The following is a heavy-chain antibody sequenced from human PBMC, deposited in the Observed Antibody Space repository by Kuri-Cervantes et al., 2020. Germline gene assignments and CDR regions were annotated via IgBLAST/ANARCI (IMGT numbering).Heavy chain of an antibody. CDR3: ASQLLRYYGSGSYYSIYYYYGMDV. Sequence: GGSLRLSCAASGFTFSSYSMNWVRQAPGKGLEWVSYISSSSSTIYYADSVKGRFTTSRDNAKNSLYLQMNSLRDEDTAVYYCASQLLRYYGSGSYYSIYYYYGMDVWGQGTTVTVSS. V-gene: IGHV3-48*02. D-gene: IGHD3-10*01. J-gene: IGHJ6*02. CDR2: ISSSSSTI. CDR1: GFTFSSYS.